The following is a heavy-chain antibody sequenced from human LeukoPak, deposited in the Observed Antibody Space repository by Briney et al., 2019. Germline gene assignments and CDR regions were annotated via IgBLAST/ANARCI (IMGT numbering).Heavy chain of an antibody. Sequence: PSETLSLTCTVSGGSISSYYWSWIRQPPGKGLEWIGSMYHSGSTYYNPSLKSRVTISVDTSKNQFSLKLSSVTAADTAVYYCARGRGYSDYDPKYFDYWGQGSLVTVSS. CDR2: MYHSGST. D-gene: IGHD5-12*01. V-gene: IGHV4-38-2*02. CDR1: GGSISSYY. CDR3: ARGRGYSDYDPKYFDY. J-gene: IGHJ4*02.